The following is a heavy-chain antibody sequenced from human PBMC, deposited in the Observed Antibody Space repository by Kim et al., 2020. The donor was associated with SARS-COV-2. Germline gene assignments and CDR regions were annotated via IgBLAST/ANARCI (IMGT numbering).Heavy chain of an antibody. V-gene: IGHV4-39*01. Sequence: KSRITISEETSKNQFSLKLSSVTAADTAVYYCARHHIITIFGVVIRYFDYWGQGTLVTVSS. J-gene: IGHJ4*02. D-gene: IGHD3-3*01. CDR3: ARHHIITIFGVVIRYFDY.